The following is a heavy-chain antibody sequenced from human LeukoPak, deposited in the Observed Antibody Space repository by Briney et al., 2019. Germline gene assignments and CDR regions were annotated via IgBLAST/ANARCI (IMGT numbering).Heavy chain of an antibody. CDR3: TREGPNDAFDI. Sequence: GGSLRLSCATSGFTFSSYSMDWVRQAPGKGPEWVSSISSSSGYIYYADSVKGRFTISRDNAKNSVYLLMNNLRAEDTAVYYCTREGPNDAFDIWGQGTMVTVSS. V-gene: IGHV3-21*01. CDR1: GFTFSSYS. J-gene: IGHJ3*02. CDR2: ISSSSGYI.